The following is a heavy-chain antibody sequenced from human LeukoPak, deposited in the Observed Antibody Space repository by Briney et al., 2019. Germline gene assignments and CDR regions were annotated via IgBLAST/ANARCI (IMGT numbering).Heavy chain of an antibody. D-gene: IGHD6-19*01. CDR2: IYHSGST. Sequence: SETLSLTCSVSDYSISSGYYWGWIRQPPGKGLEWIGSIYHSGSTYYNPSLKSRVTISVDTSKNQFSLKLTSVTAADTAVYYCARIETYSSGWYDAFFDNWGQGTLVTVSS. V-gene: IGHV4-38-2*02. CDR1: DYSISSGYY. CDR3: ARIETYSSGWYDAFFDN. J-gene: IGHJ4*02.